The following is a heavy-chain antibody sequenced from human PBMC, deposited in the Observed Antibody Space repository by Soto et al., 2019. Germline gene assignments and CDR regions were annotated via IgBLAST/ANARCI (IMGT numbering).Heavy chain of an antibody. CDR3: ARLVNYYGSGSYSRTEYYYGMDV. D-gene: IGHD3-10*01. CDR1: GGSFSGYY. Sequence: SETLSLTCAVYGGSFSGYYWSWIRQPPGKGLEWIGEINHSGSTNYNPSLKSRVTISVDTSKNQFSLKLSSVTAADTAVYYCARLVNYYGSGSYSRTEYYYGMDVWGQGTTVT. V-gene: IGHV4-34*01. CDR2: INHSGST. J-gene: IGHJ6*02.